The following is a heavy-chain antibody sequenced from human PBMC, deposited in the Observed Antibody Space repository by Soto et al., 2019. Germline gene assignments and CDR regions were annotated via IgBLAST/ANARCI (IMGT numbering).Heavy chain of an antibody. V-gene: IGHV3-74*01. D-gene: IGHD4-17*01. J-gene: IGHJ6*02. CDR1: GFTFSSYW. CDR3: ARDNYGDSYYYYYYGMDV. CDR2: INSDGSST. Sequence: PGGSLRLSCAASGFTFSSYWMHWVRQAPGKGLVWVSRINSDGSSTSYADSVKGRFTISRDNAKNTLYLQMNSLRAEDTAEYYCARDNYGDSYYYYYYGMDVWGQGTTVTVSS.